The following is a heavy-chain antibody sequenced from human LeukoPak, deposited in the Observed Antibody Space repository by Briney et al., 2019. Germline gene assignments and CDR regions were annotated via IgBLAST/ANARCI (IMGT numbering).Heavy chain of an antibody. D-gene: IGHD5-18*01. V-gene: IGHV3-23*05. J-gene: IGHJ4*02. CDR1: GFSLGEYA. CDR3: VKGPQVGDGYHPDY. Sequence: PGDSLRLSCAASGFSLGEYAMSWVRQAPGKGPEWVSAISGRSTYYSDSVKGRFTISRDTSKTTVYLQMNVLREDDTALYYCVKGPQVGDGYHPDYWGQGTLVTVS. CDR2: ISGRST.